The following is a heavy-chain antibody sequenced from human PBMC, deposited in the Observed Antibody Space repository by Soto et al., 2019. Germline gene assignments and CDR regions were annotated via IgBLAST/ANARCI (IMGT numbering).Heavy chain of an antibody. D-gene: IGHD1-26*01. CDR2: ISSSSSTI. V-gene: IGHV3-48*02. CDR3: ARDRVGATTLDYYYYGMDV. J-gene: IGHJ6*02. CDR1: GFTFSSYS. Sequence: GGSLRLSCAASGFTFSSYSMNWVRQAPGKGLEWVSYISSSSSTIYYADSVKGRFTISRDNAKNSLYLQMNSLRDEDTAVYYYARDRVGATTLDYYYYGMDVWGQGTTVTVSS.